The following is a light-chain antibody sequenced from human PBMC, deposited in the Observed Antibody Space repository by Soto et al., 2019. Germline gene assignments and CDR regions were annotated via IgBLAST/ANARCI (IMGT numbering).Light chain of an antibody. Sequence: QSALTQPASVSGSPGQSITISCTGTSSDVGSYNLVSWYQQHPGKAPKLMIYEGSKRPSGVSNRFSGSKSGNTASLTISGLQAXXXADYYCCSYAGSSTYVFGTGTKLTV. CDR3: CSYAGSSTYV. CDR2: EGS. J-gene: IGLJ1*01. V-gene: IGLV2-23*01. CDR1: SSDVGSYNL.